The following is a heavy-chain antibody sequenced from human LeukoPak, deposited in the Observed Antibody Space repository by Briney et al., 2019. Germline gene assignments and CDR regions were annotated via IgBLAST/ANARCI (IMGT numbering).Heavy chain of an antibody. CDR3: ARGPIYSGSYPFDY. D-gene: IGHD1-26*01. CDR1: GGSFSGYY. Sequence: PSETLSLTCAVYGGSFSGYYWSWIRQPPGKGLEWIGEINHSGSTNYNPSLKSRVTISLDTSKNQFSLKLSSVTAADTAVYYCARGPIYSGSYPFDYWGQGTLVTVSS. J-gene: IGHJ4*02. CDR2: INHSGST. V-gene: IGHV4-34*01.